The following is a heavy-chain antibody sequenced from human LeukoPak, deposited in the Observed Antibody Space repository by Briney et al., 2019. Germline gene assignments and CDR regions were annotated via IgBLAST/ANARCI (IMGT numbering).Heavy chain of an antibody. CDR1: GYTLTELS. J-gene: IGHJ4*02. CDR2: FDPEDGET. Sequence: GASVKVSCKVSGYTLTELSMHWVRQAPGKGLEWMGGFDPEDGETIYAQKFQGRVTMTEDTSTDTAYMELSSLRAEDTAVYYCAKDAPPGYSSGWYVRYFDYWGQGTLVTVSS. D-gene: IGHD6-19*01. CDR3: AKDAPPGYSSGWYVRYFDY. V-gene: IGHV1-24*01.